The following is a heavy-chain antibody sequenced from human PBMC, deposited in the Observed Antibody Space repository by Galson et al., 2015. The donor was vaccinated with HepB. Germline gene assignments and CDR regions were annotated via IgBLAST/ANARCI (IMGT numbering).Heavy chain of an antibody. V-gene: IGHV3-30*18. J-gene: IGHJ4*02. D-gene: IGHD6-19*01. Sequence: HWVRQAPGKGLEWVAVISYDGSNKYYADSVKGRFTISRDNSKNTLYLQMNSLRAEDTAVYYCAKDINSSGWFDYWGQGTLVTVSS. CDR2: ISYDGSNK. CDR3: AKDINSSGWFDY.